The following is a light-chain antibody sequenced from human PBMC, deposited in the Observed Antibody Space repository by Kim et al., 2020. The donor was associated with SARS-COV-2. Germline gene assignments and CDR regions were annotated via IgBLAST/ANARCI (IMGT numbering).Light chain of an antibody. CDR2: DVS. V-gene: IGKV1D-13*01. J-gene: IGKJ1*01. Sequence: ASVGDRVTITCRASQDITTAVAWYQQKPGKTPKLLMYDVSTLESGVPSRFSGSGSGTDFTLTIGSLQPEDFATYYCQQFKNYPRTFGQGTKVDIK. CDR3: QQFKNYPRT. CDR1: QDITTA.